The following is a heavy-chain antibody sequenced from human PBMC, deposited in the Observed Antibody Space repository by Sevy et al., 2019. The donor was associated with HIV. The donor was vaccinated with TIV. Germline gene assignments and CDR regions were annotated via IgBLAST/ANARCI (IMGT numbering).Heavy chain of an antibody. CDR3: ARKDLACWAMDV. Sequence: GGSLRLSCAASGFTFSSHAMHWVRQAPGKGLEWVAAISYDGSNEYYADSVKGRFTISRDNSKNTLYLQMSSLRVEDTAVYYCARKDLACWAMDVWGQGTTVTVSS. D-gene: IGHD3-3*02. V-gene: IGHV3-30-3*01. J-gene: IGHJ6*02. CDR2: ISYDGSNE. CDR1: GFTFSSHA.